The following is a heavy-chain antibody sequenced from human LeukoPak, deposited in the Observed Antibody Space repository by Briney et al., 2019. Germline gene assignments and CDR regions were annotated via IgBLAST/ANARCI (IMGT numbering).Heavy chain of an antibody. V-gene: IGHV3-23*01. J-gene: IGHJ4*02. CDR3: AKDDYYDTSGYRD. D-gene: IGHD3-22*01. CDR1: GFTFSTSG. Sequence: GGSLRLSCAASGFTFSTSGMSWVRQAPGKGLQWVSGIINSGDTTHYADSVKGRFTISRDNSKNTLYLQMNSLRAEDTAVYYCAKDDYYDTSGYRDWGQGTLVTVSS. CDR2: IINSGDTT.